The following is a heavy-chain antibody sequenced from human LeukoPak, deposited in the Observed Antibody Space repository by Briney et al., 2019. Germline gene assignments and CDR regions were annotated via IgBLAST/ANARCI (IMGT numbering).Heavy chain of an antibody. Sequence: TSETLSLTCTVSGGSISSGSYYWSWIRQPAGKGLEWIGYIYYSGSTNYNPSLKSRVTISVDTSKNQFSLKLSSVTAADTAVYYCAREGYYDSSGYRNWFDPWGQGTLVTVSS. CDR1: GGSISSGSYY. V-gene: IGHV4-61*01. CDR3: AREGYYDSSGYRNWFDP. CDR2: IYYSGST. J-gene: IGHJ5*02. D-gene: IGHD3-22*01.